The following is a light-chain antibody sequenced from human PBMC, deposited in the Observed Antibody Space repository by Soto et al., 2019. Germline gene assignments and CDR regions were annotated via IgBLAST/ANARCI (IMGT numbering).Light chain of an antibody. CDR2: DVS. J-gene: IGLJ2*01. V-gene: IGLV2-14*03. CDR1: SSDVGGYNY. CDR3: GSYRSSSAPV. Sequence: QSALTQPASVSGSPGQSITISCTGTSSDVGGYNYVSWYQQHPGKAPKLLIYDVSNRPSGVSNRFSGSKSGNTASLTISGLQAEDEADYYCGSYRSSSAPVFGGGTKSPS.